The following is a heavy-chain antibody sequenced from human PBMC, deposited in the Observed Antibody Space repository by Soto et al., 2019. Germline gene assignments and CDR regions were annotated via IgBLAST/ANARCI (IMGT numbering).Heavy chain of an antibody. V-gene: IGHV4-30-4*01. Sequence: SETLSLTCTVSGDSISSGDYYWSWIRQPPGKGLEWIGYIYYSGSTYYNPSLKSRVTISVDTSKNQFSLKLSSVTAADTAVYYCASHYDFWSGYFDYWGQGTLVTVSS. J-gene: IGHJ4*02. CDR2: IYYSGST. CDR3: ASHYDFWSGYFDY. CDR1: GDSISSGDYY. D-gene: IGHD3-3*01.